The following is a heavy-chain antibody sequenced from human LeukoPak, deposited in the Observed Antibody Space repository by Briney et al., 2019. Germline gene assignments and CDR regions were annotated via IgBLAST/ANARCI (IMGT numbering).Heavy chain of an antibody. J-gene: IGHJ3*02. D-gene: IGHD3-22*01. V-gene: IGHV4-31*03. CDR1: GGSISSGGYY. CDR3: ARVYYYDSSGYYYVAVGGFAFDI. CDR2: IYYSGST. Sequence: SETLSLTCTVSGGSISSGGYYWSWIRQHPGKGLEWIGYIYYSGSTYYNPSLKSRVTISVDTSKNQFSLKLSSVTAADTAVYYCARVYYYDSSGYYYVAVGGFAFDIWAKGQWSPSPQ.